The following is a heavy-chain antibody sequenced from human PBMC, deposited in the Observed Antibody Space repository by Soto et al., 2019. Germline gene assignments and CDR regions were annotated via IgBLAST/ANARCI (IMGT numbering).Heavy chain of an antibody. V-gene: IGHV3-48*02. J-gene: IGHJ5*02. CDR1: GFTFSSYS. CDR2: ISSSSSTI. D-gene: IGHD3-10*01. Sequence: EVQLVESGGGLVQPGGSLRLSCAASGFTFSSYSMNWVRQAPGKGLEWVSYISSSSSTIYYADSVKGRFTISRDNARNSLYLQLNSLSDDDTAVYYCARAVYYYGSGSPSGWFDPWGPGTLVTVSS. CDR3: ARAVYYYGSGSPSGWFDP.